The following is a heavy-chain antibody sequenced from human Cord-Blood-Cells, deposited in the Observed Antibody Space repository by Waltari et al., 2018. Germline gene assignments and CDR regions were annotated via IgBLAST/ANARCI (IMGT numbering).Heavy chain of an antibody. CDR1: GYSCISYW. CDR2: IYPGDSDT. D-gene: IGHD3-10*01. Sequence: EVQPVQSGAEARKPGESLKISCKGPGYSCISYWIGWVRQMPGKGLEWSGIIYPGDSDTRYSPSFQGQVTISADKSISTAYLQWSSLKASDTAMYYCARHGRFGELGYWGQGTLVTVSS. V-gene: IGHV5-51*01. CDR3: ARHGRFGELGY. J-gene: IGHJ4*02.